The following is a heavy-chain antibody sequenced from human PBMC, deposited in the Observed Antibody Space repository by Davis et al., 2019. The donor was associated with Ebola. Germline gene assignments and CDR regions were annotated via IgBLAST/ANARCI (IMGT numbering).Heavy chain of an antibody. CDR1: GFTASSNY. D-gene: IGHD2-2*01. CDR3: ARTGYCSSTSCLQPYYYYGMDV. V-gene: IGHV3-53*04. Sequence: PGGSLRLSCAASGFTASSNYMSWVRQAPGKGLEWVSVIYSGGSTYYADSVKGRFTISRHNSKNTLYLQMNSLRAEDTAVYYCARTGYCSSTSCLQPYYYYGMDVWGQGTTVTVSS. J-gene: IGHJ6*02. CDR2: IYSGGST.